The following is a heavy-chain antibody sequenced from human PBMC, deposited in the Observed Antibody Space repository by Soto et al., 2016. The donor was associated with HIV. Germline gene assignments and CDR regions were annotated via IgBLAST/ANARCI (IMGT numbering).Heavy chain of an antibody. Sequence: EVQLLESGGGLVQPGGSLRLSCAVSGFTFSSHAMSWVRQAPGKGLEWVSSISTSGANTYYTDSVSGRFTISRDNSKSTVYLQMNSLRDEDTAIYYCAREETPNDYWGQGTLVTVSS. CDR3: AREETPNDY. J-gene: IGHJ4*02. CDR2: ISTSGANT. V-gene: IGHV3-23*01. CDR1: GFTFSSHA.